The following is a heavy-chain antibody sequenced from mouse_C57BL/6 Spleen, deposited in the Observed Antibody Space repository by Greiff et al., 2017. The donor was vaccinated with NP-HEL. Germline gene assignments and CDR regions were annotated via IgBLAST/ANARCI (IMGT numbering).Heavy chain of an antibody. D-gene: IGHD1-1*01. V-gene: IGHV1-76*01. CDR2: IYPGSGNT. Sequence: LVESGAELVRPGASVKLSCKASGYTFTDYYINWVKQRPGQGLEWIARIYPGSGNTYYNEKFKGKATLTSEKSSSTAYMQLSSLTSEDSAVYFCAREGVYYYGSSYWYFDVWGTGTTVTVSS. CDR1: GYTFTDYY. J-gene: IGHJ1*03. CDR3: AREGVYYYGSSYWYFDV.